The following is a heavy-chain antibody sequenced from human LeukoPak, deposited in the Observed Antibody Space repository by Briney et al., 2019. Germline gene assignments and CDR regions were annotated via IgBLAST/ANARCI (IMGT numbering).Heavy chain of an antibody. CDR2: ISGSGGST. CDR1: GFTFSSYG. J-gene: IGHJ3*02. Sequence: GGTLRLSCAASGFTFSSYGMSWVRQAPGKGLEWVSAISGSGGSTYYADSVKGRFTISRDNAKNSLYLQMNSLRAEDTAVYYCAREMRTAYAFDIWGQGTMVTVSS. V-gene: IGHV3-23*01. D-gene: IGHD2-8*02. CDR3: AREMRTAYAFDI.